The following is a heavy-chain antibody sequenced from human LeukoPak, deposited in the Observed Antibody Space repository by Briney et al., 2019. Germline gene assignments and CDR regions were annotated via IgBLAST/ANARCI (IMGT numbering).Heavy chain of an antibody. Sequence: GGSLRLSCAASGFTFTDYAMNWVRQAPGKGLEWVSGISYGGDNTYYSDSVKGRFTISRDNPRNTLNLALNSLRAEDTAVYYCAKDPHPYGDSVGGYHFDYWGQGTLVTVSS. CDR1: GFTFTDYA. D-gene: IGHD4-17*01. J-gene: IGHJ4*02. CDR3: AKDPHPYGDSVGGYHFDY. V-gene: IGHV3-23*01. CDR2: ISYGGDNT.